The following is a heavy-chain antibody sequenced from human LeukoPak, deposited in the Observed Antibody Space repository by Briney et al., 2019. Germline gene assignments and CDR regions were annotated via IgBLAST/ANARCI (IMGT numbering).Heavy chain of an antibody. CDR1: GYTFTSYD. CDR3: VRAGIIRFDY. D-gene: IGHD1-14*01. CDR2: INPNSGNT. J-gene: IGHJ4*02. V-gene: IGHV1-8*01. Sequence: ASVKVSCKASGYTFTSYDINWVRQATGQGLEWMGWINPNSGNTGYAQKFQGRVTMTRNTSISTAYMELRSLRDEETAVYYCVRAGIIRFDYWGQGALVTVSS.